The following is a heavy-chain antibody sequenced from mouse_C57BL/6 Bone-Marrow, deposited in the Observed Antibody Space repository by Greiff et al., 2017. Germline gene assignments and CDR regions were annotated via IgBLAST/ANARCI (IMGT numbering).Heavy chain of an antibody. CDR2: IDPSDSYT. Sequence: QVQLQQPGAELVKPGASVKLSCKASGYTFTSYWMQWVKQRPGQGLEWIGEIDPSDSYTNYNQKFKGKATLTVDTSSSTAYMQLSSLTSEDSAVYYCARSGYYDYDDGLPLAYWGQGTLVTVSA. D-gene: IGHD2-4*01. CDR3: ARSGYYDYDDGLPLAY. V-gene: IGHV1-50*01. J-gene: IGHJ3*01. CDR1: GYTFTSYW.